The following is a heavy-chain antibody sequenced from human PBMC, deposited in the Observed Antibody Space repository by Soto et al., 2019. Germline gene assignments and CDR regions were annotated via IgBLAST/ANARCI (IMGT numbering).Heavy chain of an antibody. CDR1: GGTFSSYA. V-gene: IGHV1-69*13. CDR3: ATSLTKSSSSPNFYYYGMDV. D-gene: IGHD6-13*01. J-gene: IGHJ6*02. Sequence: SVKVSCKASGGTFSSYAISWVRQAPGQGLEWMGGIIPIFGTANYAQKFQGRVTITADESTSTAYMDLSSLRSEDTAVYYCATSLTKSSSSPNFYYYGMDVWGQVTTVTVSS. CDR2: IIPIFGTA.